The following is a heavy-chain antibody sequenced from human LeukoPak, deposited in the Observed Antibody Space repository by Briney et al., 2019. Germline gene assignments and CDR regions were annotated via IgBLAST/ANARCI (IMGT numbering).Heavy chain of an antibody. CDR2: IKSKSAGGTT. CDR1: GFTFNNAW. J-gene: IGHJ4*02. Sequence: GGSLRLSCAASGFTFNNAWMSWIRQVPGKGLEWVGRIKSKSAGGTTDYPALVKGRFIISRDDSKNMLYLQMNSLKIEDTAVYYCTTDLGDYGDYIRAWGQGTLVTVSS. V-gene: IGHV3-15*01. CDR3: TTDLGDYGDYIRA. D-gene: IGHD4-17*01.